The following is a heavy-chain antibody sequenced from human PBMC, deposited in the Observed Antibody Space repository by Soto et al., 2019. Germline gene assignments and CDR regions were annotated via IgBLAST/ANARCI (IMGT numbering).Heavy chain of an antibody. Sequence: GGSLRLSCAASGFTFSGNWMHWARQAPGKGLLWVSRINPDGSNTDYADSVKGRFTISRDNAKSTLYLQMNSLRAEDTAVYYCAGGIWNDNAYWGQGTLVTVSS. CDR1: GFTFSGNW. J-gene: IGHJ4*02. CDR3: AGGIWNDNAY. V-gene: IGHV3-74*01. D-gene: IGHD1-1*01. CDR2: INPDGSNT.